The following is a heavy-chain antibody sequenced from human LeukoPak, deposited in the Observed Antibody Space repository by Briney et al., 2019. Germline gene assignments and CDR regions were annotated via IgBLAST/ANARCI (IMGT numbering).Heavy chain of an antibody. Sequence: GGSLRLSCAASGFIFSTYWMSWVRQAPGKGLEWVANIKQDGSEKYYVDSVKGRFTISRDNAKNSLYLQMNSLRAEDTAVYYCARSNYDFWSGYLYYLDYWGQGTLVTVSS. CDR2: IKQDGSEK. D-gene: IGHD3-3*01. CDR1: GFIFSTYW. CDR3: ARSNYDFWSGYLYYLDY. V-gene: IGHV3-7*01. J-gene: IGHJ4*02.